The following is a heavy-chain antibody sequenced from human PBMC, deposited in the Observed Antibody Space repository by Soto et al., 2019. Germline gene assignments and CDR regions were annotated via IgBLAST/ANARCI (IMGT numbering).Heavy chain of an antibody. J-gene: IGHJ3*02. CDR2: IYNSGTT. CDR1: GGSISSYY. D-gene: IGHD4-17*01. V-gene: IGHV4-59*01. Sequence: SETLSLTCTVSGGSISSYYWSWIRQSPGKGLGWITHIYNSGTTNYNPSLKSRVTISVDTSKNQFSLKLRSVTAADTAVYYCATDYGDYVGAFDIWGQGTMVTVSS. CDR3: ATDYGDYVGAFDI.